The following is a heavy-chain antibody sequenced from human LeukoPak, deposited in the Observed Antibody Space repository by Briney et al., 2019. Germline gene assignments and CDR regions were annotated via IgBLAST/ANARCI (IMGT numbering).Heavy chain of an antibody. CDR2: IGGSDGIT. CDR1: GFTFSSYA. Sequence: QPGGSLRLSCAASGFTFSSYAMSWVRQAPGKGPEWVAYIGGSDGITSYADSVKGRFTISRDNSKNTVYLEMNSLRAEDTAVYYCVKGGRGADCIFDYWGQGTLVTVSS. CDR3: VKGGRGADCIFDY. J-gene: IGHJ4*02. D-gene: IGHD2-21*02. V-gene: IGHV3-23*01.